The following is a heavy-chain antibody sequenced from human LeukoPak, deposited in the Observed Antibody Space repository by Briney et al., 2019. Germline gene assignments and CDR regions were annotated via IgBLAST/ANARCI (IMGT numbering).Heavy chain of an antibody. V-gene: IGHV3-21*01. CDR3: ARAAGGYNYGPFDY. CDR2: LSTSSSYI. D-gene: IGHD5-18*01. Sequence: WGSLRLSCAASGFAFSSYSMNWVRQAPGKGLEWVSSLSTSSSYIYYADSVKGRFTISRDNAKNSLYLQMHSLRAEDTAVYYCARAAGGYNYGPFDYWGQGTLVTVSS. J-gene: IGHJ4*02. CDR1: GFAFSSYS.